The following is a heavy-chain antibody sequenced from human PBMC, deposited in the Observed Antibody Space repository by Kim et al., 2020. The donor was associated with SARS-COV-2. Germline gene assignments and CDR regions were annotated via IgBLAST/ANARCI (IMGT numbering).Heavy chain of an antibody. V-gene: IGHV3-74*01. CDR1: GFVFSDHW. J-gene: IGHJ4*02. Sequence: GGSLRLSCAASGFVFSDHWMHWVRQIPGKGLEWVSRIKSDGTTVNYADSVKGRFTISGDNAKNTLYLQMNGLSVDDTAIYYCARGYACRVGGQGALVAV. D-gene: IGHD3-3*01. CDR3: ARGYACRV. CDR2: IKSDGTTV.